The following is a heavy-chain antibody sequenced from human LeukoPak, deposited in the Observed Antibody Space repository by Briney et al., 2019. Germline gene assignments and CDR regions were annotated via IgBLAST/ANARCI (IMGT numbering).Heavy chain of an antibody. CDR1: GFTLSSYA. J-gene: IGHJ4*02. V-gene: IGHV3-23*01. CDR3: ATMGYDFWSGYWPDY. Sequence: GGSLRLSCAASGFTLSSYAMSWVRQAPGKGLEWVSTIGGSGGSTDYADSVKGRFTISRDNSKNTLYLQMDSVGAEDTAEYYCATMGYDFWSGYWPDYWGQGTLVTVSS. D-gene: IGHD3-3*01. CDR2: IGGSGGST.